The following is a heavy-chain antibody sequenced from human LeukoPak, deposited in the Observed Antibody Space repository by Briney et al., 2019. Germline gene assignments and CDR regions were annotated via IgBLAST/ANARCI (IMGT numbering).Heavy chain of an antibody. CDR3: AKYFIGGSCNAYFDY. CDR2: ISGSGGST. J-gene: IGHJ4*02. CDR1: GFTVSSNY. Sequence: GGSLRLSCAASGFTVSSNYMTWVRQAPGKGLEWVSSISGSGGSTHYADSVKGRFTISRDNSKNALYLQMNSLRAEDTAVYYCAKYFIGGSCNAYFDYWGQGTLVTVSS. D-gene: IGHD2-15*01. V-gene: IGHV3-23*01.